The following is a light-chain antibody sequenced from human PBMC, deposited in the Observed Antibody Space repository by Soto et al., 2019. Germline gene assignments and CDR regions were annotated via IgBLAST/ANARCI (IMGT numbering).Light chain of an antibody. CDR3: SSYTTTSTLV. J-gene: IGLJ2*01. CDR2: EVS. V-gene: IGLV2-14*01. CDR1: SSDVGAYNY. Sequence: QSALTQPASVSGSPGQSITISCTGTSSDVGAYNYVSWYQQHPGKAPKLIISEVSDRPSGISARFTGSKSDNVASLTISGLQTEDEADYFCSSYTTTSTLVFGGGTKLTVL.